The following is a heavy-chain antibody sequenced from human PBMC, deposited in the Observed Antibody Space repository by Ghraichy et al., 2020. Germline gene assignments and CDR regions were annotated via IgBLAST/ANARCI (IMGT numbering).Heavy chain of an antibody. V-gene: IGHV3-7*01. J-gene: IGHJ4*02. CDR3: ARTGYCGGSSCYSDY. D-gene: IGHD2-15*01. CDR1: GFTFSTSW. CDR2: INQGGSEK. Sequence: GGSRRLSCAASGFTFSTSWMNWVRQAPGKGLEWVANINQGGSEKYYVDSVKGRFTISRDNAKDSLYLQMNSLRAEDTAVYFCARTGYCGGSSCYSDYWGQGTLVTVSS.